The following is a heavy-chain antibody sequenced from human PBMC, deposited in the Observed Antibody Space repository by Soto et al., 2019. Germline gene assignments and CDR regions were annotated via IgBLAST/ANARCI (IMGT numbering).Heavy chain of an antibody. V-gene: IGHV4-39*01. CDR3: ARYEWGPRTVFDY. CDR1: GGSISSSSYY. J-gene: IGHJ4*02. D-gene: IGHD1-26*01. Sequence: PSETLSLTCTVSGGSISSSSYYWGWIRQPPGKGLERIGNIYYSGNTYYNPSLKSRVTIFVDTSKNQFSLKLSSVTAADTAVYYCARYEWGPRTVFDYWGQGTLVTVSS. CDR2: IYYSGNT.